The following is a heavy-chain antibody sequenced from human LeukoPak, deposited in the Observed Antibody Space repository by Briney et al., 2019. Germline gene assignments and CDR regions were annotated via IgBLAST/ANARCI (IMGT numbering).Heavy chain of an antibody. J-gene: IGHJ4*02. Sequence: PSETLSLTCAVYGGSFSGYYWSWIRQPPGKGLEWIGEINHSGSTNYNPSLKSRVTISVDTSKNQFSLKLSSVTAADTAVYYCARGTPYSSSWYRHWGQGTLVTVSS. CDR1: GGSFSGYY. D-gene: IGHD6-13*01. V-gene: IGHV4-34*01. CDR2: INHSGST. CDR3: ARGTPYSSSWYRH.